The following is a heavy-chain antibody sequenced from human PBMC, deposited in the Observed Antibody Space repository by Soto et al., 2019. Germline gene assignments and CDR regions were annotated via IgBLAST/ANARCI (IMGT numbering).Heavy chain of an antibody. V-gene: IGHV4-4*02. Sequence: QVQLQESGPGLVKPSGTLSLTCAVSGGSISSSNWWSWVRQPPGKGLEWIGEIYHSGSTNYTPSLMSRVTISVDKSKNQFSLKLSSVTAADTAVYYCARDYDILTGSVWFDPWGQGTLVTVSS. D-gene: IGHD3-9*01. CDR3: ARDYDILTGSVWFDP. CDR2: IYHSGST. CDR1: GGSISSSNW. J-gene: IGHJ5*02.